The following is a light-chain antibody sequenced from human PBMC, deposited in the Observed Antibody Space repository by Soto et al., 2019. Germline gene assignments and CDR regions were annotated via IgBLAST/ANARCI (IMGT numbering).Light chain of an antibody. CDR1: SSDVESYNL. V-gene: IGLV2-11*01. Sequence: QAVVTQPASVSGSPGQSITISCTGTSSDVESYNLVSWYQQHPGKAPKVMIYDVSKRPSGVPDRFSGSKSGNTASLTLSGLQAEDEADYYCCSYAGSYTFYVFGTGTKLTVL. CDR3: CSYAGSYTFYV. CDR2: DVS. J-gene: IGLJ1*01.